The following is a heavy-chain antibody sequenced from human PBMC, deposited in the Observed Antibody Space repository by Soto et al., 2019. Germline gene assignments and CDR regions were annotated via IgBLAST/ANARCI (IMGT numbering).Heavy chain of an antibody. D-gene: IGHD2-2*02. V-gene: IGHV1-18*04. CDR2: ISAYNGNT. CDR3: ARHRLVVPAAIQGRNWFDH. J-gene: IGHJ5*02. Sequence: ASVKVSCKASGYTFTSYGIRWVRQAPGQGLEWMGWISAYNGNTNYAQKLQGRVTMTTDTSTSTAYMELRSLRSDDTAVYYCARHRLVVPAAIQGRNWFDHWGRGTLDTDSS. CDR1: GYTFTSYG.